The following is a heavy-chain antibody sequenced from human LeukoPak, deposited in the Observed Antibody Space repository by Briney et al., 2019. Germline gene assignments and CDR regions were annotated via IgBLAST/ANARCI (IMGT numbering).Heavy chain of an antibody. CDR1: GFTVSSNY. J-gene: IGHJ4*02. V-gene: IGHV3-53*01. Sequence: QPGGSLRLSCAASGFTVSSNYMSWVRQAPGKGLEWVSVIYSGGSTYYADSVKGRFTISRDNSKNTLYLQMNSLRAEDTAVYYCARDGWLPQPRPDGYSVLFDYWGQGTLVTVSS. D-gene: IGHD5-24*01. CDR2: IYSGGST. CDR3: ARDGWLPQPRPDGYSVLFDY.